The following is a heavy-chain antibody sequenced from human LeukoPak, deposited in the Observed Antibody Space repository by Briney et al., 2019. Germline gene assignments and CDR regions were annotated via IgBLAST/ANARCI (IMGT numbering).Heavy chain of an antibody. D-gene: IGHD6-13*01. J-gene: IGHJ3*02. CDR2: IDSSGTTI. V-gene: IGHV3-48*04. CDR3: TREYSSSLWAFDI. Sequence: GGSLRLSCAASGFIFSDSNMNWVRQAPGRGLEWVSHIDSSGTTIYYADSVKGRFTISRDNAKNSLHLQMNSLRGEDTAVYYCTREYSSSLWAFDIWGQGTMVTVSS. CDR1: GFIFSDSN.